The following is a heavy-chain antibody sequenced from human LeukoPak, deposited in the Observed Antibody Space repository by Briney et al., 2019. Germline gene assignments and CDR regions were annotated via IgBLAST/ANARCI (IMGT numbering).Heavy chain of an antibody. J-gene: IGHJ4*02. D-gene: IGHD3-10*01. CDR3: ARRGFYGSGGSTDF. CDR2: TTFSGNT. Sequence: SETLSLTCAVYDRSFRNYFWTWIRQPPGKGLEWIGETTFSGNTNYSPSLKSRVTISADTSKNQFSLKLRSVAAADTAVYYCARRGFYGSGGSTDFSGQRTLVTVSS. CDR1: DRSFRNYF. V-gene: IGHV4-34*01.